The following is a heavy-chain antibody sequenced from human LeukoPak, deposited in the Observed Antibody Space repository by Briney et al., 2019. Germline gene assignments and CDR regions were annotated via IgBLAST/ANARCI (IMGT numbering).Heavy chain of an antibody. D-gene: IGHD2-2*01. CDR3: ALRGVPAAIDY. CDR1: GYTFTSYW. V-gene: IGHV1-46*01. CDR2: INPDGGST. J-gene: IGHJ4*02. Sequence: ASVKVSCKGSGYTFTSYWIQWVRQAPGQGLEWMGLINPDGGSTAYAHRFQGRVTMTRDTSTSTVYMDLSSLRSEDTAMYYCALRGVPAAIDYWGQGTLVTVSS.